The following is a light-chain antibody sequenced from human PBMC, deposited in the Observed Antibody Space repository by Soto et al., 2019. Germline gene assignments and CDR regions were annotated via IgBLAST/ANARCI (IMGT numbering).Light chain of an antibody. Sequence: EIVLTQSPATLSLSPGERATLSCRARQSVSTYLAWYQQKPGQAPRLLIYGASNRATGIPARFSGSGSETDFTLTISSLEPEDFAVYYCQQRSDWPPIFTFGPGTKVDIK. V-gene: IGKV3-11*01. CDR3: QQRSDWPPIFT. CDR2: GAS. CDR1: QSVSTY. J-gene: IGKJ3*01.